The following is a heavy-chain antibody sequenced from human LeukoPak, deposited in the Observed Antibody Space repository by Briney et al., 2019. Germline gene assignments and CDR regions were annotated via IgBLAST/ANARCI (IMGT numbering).Heavy chain of an antibody. V-gene: IGHV4-4*07. CDR1: GGSISSYY. CDR2: IYTSGST. D-gene: IGHD1-26*01. CDR3: ASEEHGSGSPPNGMDV. J-gene: IGHJ6*02. Sequence: PSETLSLTCTVSGGSISSYYWSWIRQPAGKGLEWIGRIYTSGSTNYNPSLKSRVTMSVDTSKNQFSLKLSSVTAADTAVYYCASEEHGSGSPPNGMDVWGQGTTVTVSS.